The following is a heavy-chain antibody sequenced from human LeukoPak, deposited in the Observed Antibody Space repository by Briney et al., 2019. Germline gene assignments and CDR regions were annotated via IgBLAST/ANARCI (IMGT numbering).Heavy chain of an antibody. J-gene: IGHJ4*02. D-gene: IGHD6-6*01. CDR1: GGSISSSSYY. CDR2: IYYSGST. CDR3: ARVRIAARPRGYFDY. Sequence: SETLSLTCTVSGGSISSSSYYWGWIRQPPGKGLEWIGSIYYSGSTYYNPSLKSRVTISVDTSKNQFSLKLSSVTAADTAVYYCARVRIAARPRGYFDYWGQGTLVTVSS. V-gene: IGHV4-39*07.